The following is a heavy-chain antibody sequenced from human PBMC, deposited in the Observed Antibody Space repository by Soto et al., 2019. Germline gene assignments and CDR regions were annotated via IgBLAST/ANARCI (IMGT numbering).Heavy chain of an antibody. D-gene: IGHD2-15*01. J-gene: IGHJ5*02. CDR2: IYYTGST. CDR3: AGASGCSDGSFAFDP. Sequence: QVQLQESGPGLVKPSETLSLTCSVSGGSISSYYWSWIRQPPGKGLEWIGYIYYTGSTNSNLSLKSRATISLDTSKNQCSLRLTAVTAADTAVYYCAGASGCSDGSFAFDPWGQGTLVTVSS. V-gene: IGHV4-59*01. CDR1: GGSISSYY.